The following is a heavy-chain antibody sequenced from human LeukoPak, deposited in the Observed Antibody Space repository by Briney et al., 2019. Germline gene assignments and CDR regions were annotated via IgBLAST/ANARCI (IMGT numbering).Heavy chain of an antibody. CDR3: VKDVGGSYAFDY. J-gene: IGHJ4*02. CDR1: GFTFSRYA. V-gene: IGHV3-64D*09. Sequence: GGSLRLSCSASGFTFSRYAMHWVRQAPGKGLEYVSGINDNGGRTHYGDSVKGRFSISRDDSKNTLHLQMSTLRAEDTALYYCVKDVGGSYAFDYWGQGILVTVAS. CDR2: INDNGGRT. D-gene: IGHD1-26*01.